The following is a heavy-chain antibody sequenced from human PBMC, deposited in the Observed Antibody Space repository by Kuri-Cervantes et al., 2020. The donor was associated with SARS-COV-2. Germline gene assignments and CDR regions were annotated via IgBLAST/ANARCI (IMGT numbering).Heavy chain of an antibody. Sequence: GGSLRLSCAASGFTFSTCDMSWVRQAPGKGPEWVSLYTYYHTTYYADSVKGRFTISRDNSKNTLHLQMNSLRAEDTAVYYCAKDYCSSTSCSGFDAFDIWGQGTMVTVSS. CDR3: AKDYCSSTSCSGFDAFDI. CDR2: YTYYHTT. D-gene: IGHD2-2*01. J-gene: IGHJ3*02. V-gene: IGHV3-23*01. CDR1: GFTFSTCD.